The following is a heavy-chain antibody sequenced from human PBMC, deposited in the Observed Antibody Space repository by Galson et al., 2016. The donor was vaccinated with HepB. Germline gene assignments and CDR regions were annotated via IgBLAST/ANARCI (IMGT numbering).Heavy chain of an antibody. CDR3: ARSPDFADP. Sequence: SETLSLTCAVYNGSFRGYYWSWIRQPPGKGLEWIGEIIHTGNTNYNPSLKSRLTISVDTPKNHFSLKLSSVTAADTAVYYCARSPDFADPWGQGTLVTVSS. CDR2: IIHTGNT. CDR1: NGSFRGYY. J-gene: IGHJ5*02. V-gene: IGHV4-34*12. D-gene: IGHD2-21*02.